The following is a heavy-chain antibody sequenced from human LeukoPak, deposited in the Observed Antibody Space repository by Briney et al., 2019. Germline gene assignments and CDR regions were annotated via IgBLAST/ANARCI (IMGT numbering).Heavy chain of an antibody. D-gene: IGHD3-22*01. V-gene: IGHV3-53*01. J-gene: IGHJ4*02. CDR2: IYSGGSS. CDR1: GFTVSSNY. CDR3: ARDRSPYDSSGYFDY. Sequence: PGGSLRLSCAASGFTVSSNYMSWVRLAPGKGLGWVSVIYSGGSSYYADSVKGRFTISRDNAKNSLYLQMNSLRAEDTAVYYCARDRSPYDSSGYFDYWGQGTLVTVSS.